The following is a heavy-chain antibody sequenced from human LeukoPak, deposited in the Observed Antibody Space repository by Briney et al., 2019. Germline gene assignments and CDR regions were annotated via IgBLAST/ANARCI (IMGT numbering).Heavy chain of an antibody. CDR1: GFTFSSYA. CDR3: AKVGTGYSYGWDWYFDL. D-gene: IGHD5-18*01. V-gene: IGHV3-23*01. CDR2: ISGSGGST. Sequence: GGSLRLSCPASGFTFSSYAMSWVRQAPGKGLEWVSAISGSGGSTYYADSVKGRFTISRDNSKNTLYLQMNSLRAEDTAVYYCAKVGTGYSYGWDWYFDLWGRGTLVTVSS. J-gene: IGHJ2*01.